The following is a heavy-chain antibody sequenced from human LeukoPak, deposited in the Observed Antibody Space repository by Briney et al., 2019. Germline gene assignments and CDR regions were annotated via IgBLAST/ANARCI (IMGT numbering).Heavy chain of an antibody. D-gene: IGHD1-14*01. J-gene: IGHJ6*02. CDR2: IYHSGKT. CDR1: GGSISSGGYS. V-gene: IGHV4-30-2*01. CDR3: ARSRQSTYGNYYYYGMDV. Sequence: PSETLSLTCAVSGGSISSGGYSWSWIRQPPGKGLEWIGYIYHSGKTNYNASLKSRVTISVDRSKNQFSLKLSSVTAADTAVYYCARSRQSTYGNYYYYGMDVWGQGTTVTVYS.